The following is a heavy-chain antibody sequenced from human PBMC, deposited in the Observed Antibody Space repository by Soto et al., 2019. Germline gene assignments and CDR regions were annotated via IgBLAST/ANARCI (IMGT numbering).Heavy chain of an antibody. J-gene: IGHJ6*02. D-gene: IGHD3-22*01. CDR2: MSAYNGNT. CDR3: ARVVVVIFDYYGMDV. Sequence: VASVKVSCKASGYTFTSYGISWVRQAPGQGLEWMGWMSAYNGNTNYAQKLQGRVTMTTDTSTSTAYMELRSLRSDDTAVYYCARVVVVIFDYYGMDVWGQGITVTVXS. CDR1: GYTFTSYG. V-gene: IGHV1-18*01.